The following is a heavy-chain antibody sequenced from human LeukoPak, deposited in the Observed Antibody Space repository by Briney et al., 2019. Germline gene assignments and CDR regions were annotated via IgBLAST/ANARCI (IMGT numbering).Heavy chain of an antibody. D-gene: IGHD5-12*01. V-gene: IGHV3-73*01. CDR3: AKDIVWWLRGDQIAFDI. Sequence: GGSLRLSCAASGFTFSGSTIFWARQASGKGLEWVGRIRTKPNNYTTSYVASVKGRFTISRDDSKNTAYLQMKSLKTEDTAVYYCAKDIVWWLRGDQIAFDIWGQGTMVTVSS. CDR2: IRTKPNNYTT. J-gene: IGHJ3*02. CDR1: GFTFSGST.